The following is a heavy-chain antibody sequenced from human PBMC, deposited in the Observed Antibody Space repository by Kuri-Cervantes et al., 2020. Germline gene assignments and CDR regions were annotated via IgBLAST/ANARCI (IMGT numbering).Heavy chain of an antibody. CDR1: GGSIGSGGYF. CDR3: ASTNIVGGDY. V-gene: IGHV4-31*03. Sequence: TLSLTCTVSGGSIGSGGYFWSWIRQHPGKGLEWIGYIYDSGTTYYNPSLKSRVTISVDTSKNQFSLKLSSVTAADTAVYYCASTNIVGGDYWGQRTLVTVSS. D-gene: IGHD1-26*01. CDR2: IYDSGTT. J-gene: IGHJ4*02.